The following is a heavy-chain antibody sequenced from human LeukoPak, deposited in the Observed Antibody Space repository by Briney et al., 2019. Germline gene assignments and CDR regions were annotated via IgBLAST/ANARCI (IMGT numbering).Heavy chain of an antibody. V-gene: IGHV3-74*01. CDR3: VRSSGWPGY. J-gene: IGHJ4*02. Sequence: PGGSLRLSCAAYGFTLSSYWMHWVRQAPGEGLVWVSRINSDGSNINYADSVKGRFTISRDNAKNTLYLQMNSLRVEDTAVYYCVRSSGWPGYWGQGTMVTVSS. CDR1: GFTLSSYW. D-gene: IGHD6-19*01. CDR2: INSDGSNI.